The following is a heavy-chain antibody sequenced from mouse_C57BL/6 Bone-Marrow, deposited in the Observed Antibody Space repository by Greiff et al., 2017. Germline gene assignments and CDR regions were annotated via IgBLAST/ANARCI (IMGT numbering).Heavy chain of an antibody. CDR1: GFTFSDFY. CDR2: SRNKANDYTT. Sequence: DVKLVESGGGLVQSGRSLRLSCATSGFTFSDFYMEWVRQAPGKGLEWIAASRNKANDYTTEYSASVKGRSIVSRDTSQSILYLQMNALRAEDTAIYYCARDDYYGSSPFAYWGQGTLVTVSA. D-gene: IGHD1-1*01. V-gene: IGHV7-1*01. CDR3: ARDDYYGSSPFAY. J-gene: IGHJ3*01.